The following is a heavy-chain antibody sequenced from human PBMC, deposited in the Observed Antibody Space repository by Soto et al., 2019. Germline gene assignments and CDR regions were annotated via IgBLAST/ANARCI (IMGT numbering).Heavy chain of an antibody. J-gene: IGHJ4*02. CDR3: ARDQRGGTWEFDY. D-gene: IGHD1-1*01. CDR2: IYSGGST. Sequence: EVHLVESGGGLVQPGGSLRLSCAASRFTVSSNYMSWVRQAPGKGLEWVSVIYSGGSTYYADSVKGRFTISRDNSKNTLYLQMNSLRAEDTAVYYCARDQRGGTWEFDYWGQGTLVTVSS. V-gene: IGHV3-66*01. CDR1: RFTVSSNY.